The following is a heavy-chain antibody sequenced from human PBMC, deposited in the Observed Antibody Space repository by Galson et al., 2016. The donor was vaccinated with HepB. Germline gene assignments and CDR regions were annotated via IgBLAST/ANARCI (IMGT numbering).Heavy chain of an antibody. J-gene: IGHJ3*02. CDR3: ARHYYDNNGARGAFDI. D-gene: IGHD3-22*01. CDR1: GYTFTSYD. CDR2: MNPNSGNT. Sequence: SVKVSCKASGYTFTSYDIHWVRQAPGQGLEWMGWMNPNSGNTDSAQIFQGRVTMTGSTPLSTAYMELSSLRSEDTAVYFWARHYYDNNGARGAFDIWGQGTMVTVSS. V-gene: IGHV1-8*01.